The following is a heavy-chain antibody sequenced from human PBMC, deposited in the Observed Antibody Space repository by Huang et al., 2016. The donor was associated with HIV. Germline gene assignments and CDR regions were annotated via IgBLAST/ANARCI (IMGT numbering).Heavy chain of an antibody. Sequence: QVQLQESGPGLVKPSETLSLTCTVSGGSVSRGSYYWSWFRQPPVKGLGWIGYIYYSGSTNYTPSLKSRVTISVDTSKNQFSLKLSSVTAADTAVYYCAREAPGVGLTYWGQGTLVTVSS. CDR2: IYYSGST. CDR1: GGSVSRGSYY. J-gene: IGHJ4*02. V-gene: IGHV4-61*01. CDR3: AREAPGVGLTY. D-gene: IGHD1-26*01.